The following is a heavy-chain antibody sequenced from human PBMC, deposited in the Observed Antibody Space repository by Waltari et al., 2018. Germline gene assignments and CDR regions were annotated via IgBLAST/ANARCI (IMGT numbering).Heavy chain of an antibody. V-gene: IGHV1-69*01. CDR1: GGPFGSYH. Sequence: QVQLVQSGAEVKKPGSSVKVYCKDSGGPFGSYHIPWVRHAPGQGLEWMGGTIPNLGTTNYAQRFHGRVTITADQSTSTAYMELSSLRSDDTAVYYCGIVLMATAIYGMDVWGQGTTVVVSS. D-gene: IGHD2-8*01. J-gene: IGHJ6*02. CDR2: TIPNLGTT. CDR3: GIVLMATAIYGMDV.